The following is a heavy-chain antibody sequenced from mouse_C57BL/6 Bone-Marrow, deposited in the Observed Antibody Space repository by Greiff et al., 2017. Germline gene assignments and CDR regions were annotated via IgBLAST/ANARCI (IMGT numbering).Heavy chain of an antibody. V-gene: IGHV1-82*01. CDR3: ARRGDTTDFAY. CDR2: IYPGDGDT. CDR1: GYAFSSSW. J-gene: IGHJ3*01. D-gene: IGHD1-1*01. Sequence: VQLQQSGPELVKPGASVKISCKASGYAFSSSWMNWVKQRPGKGLEWIGRIYPGDGDTNYNGKFKGKATLTADKSSSTAYMQLSSLTSEDSAVYFCARRGDTTDFAYWGQGTLVTVSA.